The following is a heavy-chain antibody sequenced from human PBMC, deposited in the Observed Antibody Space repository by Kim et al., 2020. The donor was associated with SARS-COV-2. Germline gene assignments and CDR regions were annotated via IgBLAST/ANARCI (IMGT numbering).Heavy chain of an antibody. CDR2: ISSSSSYI. Sequence: GGSLRLSCAASRFTFSSYSMNWVRQAPGKGLEWVSSISSSSSYIYYADSVKGRFTISRDNAKNSLYLQMNSLRAEDTAVYYCAVFRGTMVRGVNQPFDYWGQGTLVTVSS. V-gene: IGHV3-21*01. CDR3: AVFRGTMVRGVNQPFDY. CDR1: RFTFSSYS. D-gene: IGHD3-10*01. J-gene: IGHJ4*02.